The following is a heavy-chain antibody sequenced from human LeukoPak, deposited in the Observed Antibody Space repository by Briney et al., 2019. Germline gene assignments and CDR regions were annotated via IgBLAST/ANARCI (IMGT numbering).Heavy chain of an antibody. CDR2: ITGSDGST. J-gene: IGHJ4*02. D-gene: IGHD3-9*01. CDR3: AKWGDYDVFTGYYDADY. Sequence: GASLRLSCAASGFTFSNYAMSWVRQAPGKGLEWVSAITGSDGSTYYANSVKGRFTISRDNSKNTPYLQMNSLRAEDTAIYSCAKWGDYDVFTGYYDADYWGQGTLVTVSS. V-gene: IGHV3-23*01. CDR1: GFTFSNYA.